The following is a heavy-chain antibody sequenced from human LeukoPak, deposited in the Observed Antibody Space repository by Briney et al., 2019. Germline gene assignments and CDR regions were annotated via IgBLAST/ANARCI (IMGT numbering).Heavy chain of an antibody. CDR3: AKDRSFWSGYYWARSGDFDY. J-gene: IGHJ4*02. V-gene: IGHV3-21*01. D-gene: IGHD3-3*01. CDR1: GFTFSSYS. Sequence: GGSLRLSCAASGFTFSSYSMNWVRQAPGKGLEWVSSISSSSSYIYYADSVKGRFTISRDNAKNTLYLQMNSLRAEDTAVYYCAKDRSFWSGYYWARSGDFDYWGQGTLVTVSS. CDR2: ISSSSSYI.